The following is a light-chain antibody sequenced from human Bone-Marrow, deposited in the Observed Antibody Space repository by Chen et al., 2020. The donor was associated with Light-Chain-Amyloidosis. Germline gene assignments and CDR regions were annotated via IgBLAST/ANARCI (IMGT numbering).Light chain of an antibody. J-gene: IGLJ3*02. CDR3: QSYDSSLSGWV. CDR1: SSNIGAGYD. Sequence: QSVLTQPPSVSGAPGQRVTISCTGRSSNIGAGYDVHWYQQLPGTAPKLLIYGNSNRPSGVPVRFSGSKSGTSASLAITGLQAEDEADYYCQSYDSSLSGWVFGGGTKLTVL. CDR2: GNS. V-gene: IGLV1-40*01.